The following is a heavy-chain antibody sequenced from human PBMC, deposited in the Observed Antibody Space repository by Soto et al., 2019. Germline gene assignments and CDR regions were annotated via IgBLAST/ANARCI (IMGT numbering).Heavy chain of an antibody. D-gene: IGHD2-15*01. V-gene: IGHV1-46*01. CDR3: ERSRYCSGGSCYSHKLSLDY. CDR2: INPSGGST. J-gene: IGHJ4*02. CDR1: GYTFTSYY. Sequence: ASVKVSCKASGYTFTSYYMHWVRQAPGQGLEWMGIINPSGGSTSYAQKFQGRVTMTRDTSTSTVYMELSSLRSEDTAVYYCERSRYCSGGSCYSHKLSLDYWGQGTLVTVSS.